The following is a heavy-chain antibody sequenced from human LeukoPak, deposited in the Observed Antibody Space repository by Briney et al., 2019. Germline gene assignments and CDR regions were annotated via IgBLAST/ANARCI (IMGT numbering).Heavy chain of an antibody. V-gene: IGHV4-39*01. J-gene: IGHJ3*02. D-gene: IGHD2-21*02. CDR3: ARHEAAYCGGDCYLRAFDI. CDR2: IYYRGST. Sequence: SSYGMHWVRQPPGKGLEWIGTIYYRGSTYYNPSLKSRVTISVDTSKKQFSLKLSSVTAADTAVYYCARHEAAYCGGDCYLRAFDIWGQGTMVTVSS. CDR1: SSYG.